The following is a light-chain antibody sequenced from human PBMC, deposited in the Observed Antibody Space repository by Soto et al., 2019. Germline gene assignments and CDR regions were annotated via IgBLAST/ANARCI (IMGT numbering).Light chain of an antibody. V-gene: IGKV3-11*01. CDR2: DAS. Sequence: EIVLSLSLVTLSLYPGERATLSCRASQSVSSYLAWYQQKPGQAPRLLIYDASNRATGIPARFSGSGSATDFTLTISSLEPEDFAVYYCQQRSSWITFGQRRLPEVK. CDR1: QSVSSY. J-gene: IGKJ5*01. CDR3: QQRSSWIT.